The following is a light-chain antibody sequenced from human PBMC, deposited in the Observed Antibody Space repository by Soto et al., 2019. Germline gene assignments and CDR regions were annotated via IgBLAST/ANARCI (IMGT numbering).Light chain of an antibody. CDR1: QSVSSN. J-gene: IGKJ1*01. CDR3: QQYNNWPPWT. V-gene: IGKV3-15*01. CDR2: GAS. Sequence: EIVMTQSPATLSVSPGERATLSCRVSQSVSSNLAWYQQKPGQVPRLLIYGASTRATGIPARFSGSGSGTDFTLTISSLQSEDFAVYYCQQYNNWPPWTFGQGTRWISN.